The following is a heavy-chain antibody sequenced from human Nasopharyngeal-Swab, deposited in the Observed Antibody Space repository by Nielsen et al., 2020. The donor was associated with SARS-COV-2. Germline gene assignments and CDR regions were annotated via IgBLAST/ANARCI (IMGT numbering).Heavy chain of an antibody. J-gene: IGHJ5*02. CDR2: IYYSGST. Sequence: SETLSLTCTVSGGSISSYYWSWIRQPPGKGLEWIGYIYYSGSTNYNPSLKSRVTISVDTSKNQFSLKLSSVTAADTAVYYCARGILRSNWFDPWGQGTLVTVSS. CDR3: ARGILRSNWFDP. CDR1: GGSISSYY. V-gene: IGHV4-59*12. D-gene: IGHD2/OR15-2a*01.